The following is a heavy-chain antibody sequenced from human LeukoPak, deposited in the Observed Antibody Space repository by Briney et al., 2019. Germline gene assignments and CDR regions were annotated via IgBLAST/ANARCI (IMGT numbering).Heavy chain of an antibody. CDR1: GFKFIDYA. D-gene: IGHD4-23*01. CDR2: VWFDGSYE. J-gene: IGHJ4*02. Sequence: PGRSLRLSCVASGFKFIDYAIHWVRQVPGRGLEWVAVVWFDGSYELYADSVKGRFTISRDDSRSTVNLQMESLRAEDTALYYCARDLGGRGIPVYYFDYWGQGTQVTVSS. V-gene: IGHV3-33*08. CDR3: ARDLGGRGIPVYYFDY.